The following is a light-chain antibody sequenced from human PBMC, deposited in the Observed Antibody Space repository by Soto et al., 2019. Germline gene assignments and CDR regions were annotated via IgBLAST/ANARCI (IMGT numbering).Light chain of an antibody. CDR1: SSDVGAYNY. J-gene: IGLJ1*01. CDR3: SLYTSENAYV. Sequence: QSALTQPASVSGSPGQSVAISCSGTSSDVGAYNYVSWYQQHPGKAPKLLLYEVSKRPSGVPDRFSGSKSGNTASLTISGLQAADEADYYCSLYTSENAYVFGTGTKVTVL. V-gene: IGLV2-14*01. CDR2: EVS.